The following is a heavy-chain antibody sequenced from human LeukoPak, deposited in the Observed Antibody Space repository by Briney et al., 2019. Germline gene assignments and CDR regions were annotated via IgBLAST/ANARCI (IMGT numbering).Heavy chain of an antibody. J-gene: IGHJ2*01. CDR1: GGSFSGYY. Sequence: SETLSLTCAVYGGSFSGYYWSWIRQPPGKGLEWIGEINHSGSTNYNPSLKSRVTISVDTSKNQFSLKLSSVTAADTAVYYCARYSYSYGYFDLWGRGTLVTVSS. V-gene: IGHV4-34*01. CDR3: ARYSYSYGYFDL. CDR2: INHSGST. D-gene: IGHD5-18*01.